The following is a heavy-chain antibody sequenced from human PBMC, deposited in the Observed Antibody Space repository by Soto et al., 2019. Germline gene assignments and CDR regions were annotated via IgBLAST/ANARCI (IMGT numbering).Heavy chain of an antibody. CDR3: ARAYSDAFDI. J-gene: IGHJ3*02. CDR2: ISSSGSGI. D-gene: IGHD2-15*01. V-gene: IGHV3-11*01. Sequence: QVQLVESGGGLVKPGGSLRRSCAASGFTFSDYYMTWIRQAPGKGLEWVSYISSSGSGIYYADSVKGRFTISRDNGKNSLYLQMSSLRVEDTAVYYCARAYSDAFDIWGQGTMVTVSS. CDR1: GFTFSDYY.